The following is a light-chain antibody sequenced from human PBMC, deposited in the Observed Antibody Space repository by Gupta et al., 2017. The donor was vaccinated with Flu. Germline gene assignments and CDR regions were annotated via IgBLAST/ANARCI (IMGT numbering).Light chain of an antibody. CDR1: RLGDKF. CDR3: QAWDNNILI. Sequence: SYELTQPPSVTVSPGHTASITCSGDRLGDKFTCWYQQKPGQSPVLVIYQDNKRPSGIPARFSGSNSGNTATLTISGTQAMDEAAYYCQAWDNNILIFGGGTKLSVL. V-gene: IGLV3-1*01. J-gene: IGLJ2*01. CDR2: QDN.